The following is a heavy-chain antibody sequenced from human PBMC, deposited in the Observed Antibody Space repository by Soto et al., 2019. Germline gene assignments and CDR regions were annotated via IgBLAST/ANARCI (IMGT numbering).Heavy chain of an antibody. CDR2: ISYDGSNK. V-gene: IGHV3-30*18. J-gene: IGHJ4*02. CDR3: AKGGCGGDCYTFDY. Sequence: GGSLRLSCAASGFTFSSYGMHWVRQAPGKGLEWVAVISYDGSNKYYADSVKGRFTISRDNSKNTLYLQMNSLRAEDTAVYYCAKGGCGGDCYTFDYWGQGTLVTVSS. D-gene: IGHD2-21*02. CDR1: GFTFSSYG.